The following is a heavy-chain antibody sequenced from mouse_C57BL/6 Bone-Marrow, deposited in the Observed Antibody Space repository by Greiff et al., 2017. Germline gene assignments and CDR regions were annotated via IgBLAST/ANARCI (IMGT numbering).Heavy chain of an antibody. CDR3: ARYYDGYPSWFAY. V-gene: IGHV1-66*01. J-gene: IGHJ3*01. Sequence: QVQLQQSGPELVKPGASVKISCKASGYSFTSYYIHWVKQRPGQGLEWIGWIYPGSGNTKYNEKFKGKATLTADTSSSTAYMQLSSLTSEASAVYYCARYYDGYPSWFAYWGQGTLVTVSA. CDR1: GYSFTSYY. D-gene: IGHD2-3*01. CDR2: IYPGSGNT.